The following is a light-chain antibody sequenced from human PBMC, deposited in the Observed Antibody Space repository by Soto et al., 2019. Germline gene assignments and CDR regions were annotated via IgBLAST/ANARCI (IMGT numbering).Light chain of an antibody. CDR1: QSIGSW. J-gene: IGKJ5*01. CDR2: DAS. CDR3: QQYGNSPIT. Sequence: IRMTQSPSTLSASVGDRVTITCRASQSIGSWLAWYQQKPGKAPKLLIYDASGLERGVPSRFSGSGSGTECTLTISSLQPDDFAVYYCQQYGNSPITFGQGTRLEIK. V-gene: IGKV1-5*01.